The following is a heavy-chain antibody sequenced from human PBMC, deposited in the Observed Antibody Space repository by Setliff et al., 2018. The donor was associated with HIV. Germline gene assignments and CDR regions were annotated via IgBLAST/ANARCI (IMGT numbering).Heavy chain of an antibody. J-gene: IGHJ6*03. CDR2: ILPFFDTA. CDR3: ARDVYFTFSGDVIRHYLDF. CDR1: GGTFTRNC. Sequence: SVKVSCKVSGGTFTRNCIRWVRQAPGQGLEWMGGILPFFDTANYAQKFQGRVTITADESTSTVHMELSSLTSEDTAVYYCARDVYFTFSGDVIRHYLDFWGKGTTVTVSS. V-gene: IGHV1-69*13. D-gene: IGHD3-3*01.